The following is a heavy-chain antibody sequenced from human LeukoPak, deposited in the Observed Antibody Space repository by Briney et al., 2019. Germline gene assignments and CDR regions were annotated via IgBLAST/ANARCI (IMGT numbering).Heavy chain of an antibody. CDR1: GGSIRSGSYY. CDR2: IYYSGST. CDR3: ARHDFGEQWFDP. J-gene: IGHJ5*02. V-gene: IGHV4-39*01. Sequence: SETLSLTCIVSGGSIRSGSYYWGWIRQPPGKGLEWIASIYYSGSTYYNPSLKSRVTISVDTSKNQFSLKLSSVTAADTAMYFCARHDFGEQWFDPWGQGTLVTVSS. D-gene: IGHD3-10*01.